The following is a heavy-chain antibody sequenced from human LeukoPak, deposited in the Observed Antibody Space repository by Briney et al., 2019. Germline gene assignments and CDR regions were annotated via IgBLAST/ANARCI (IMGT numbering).Heavy chain of an antibody. V-gene: IGHV4-34*01. Sequence: PSETLSLTCAVYGGSFSGYFWSWIRQPPGKGLEWIGEINHSGGTNYNPSLKSRVTISVDTSKNQFSLKMNYVTAADTAVYYCARAPSGEVESAARGDYLDYWGQGTLVTVSS. CDR2: INHSGGT. J-gene: IGHJ4*02. CDR3: ARAPSGEVESAARGDYLDY. D-gene: IGHD6-13*01. CDR1: GGSFSGYF.